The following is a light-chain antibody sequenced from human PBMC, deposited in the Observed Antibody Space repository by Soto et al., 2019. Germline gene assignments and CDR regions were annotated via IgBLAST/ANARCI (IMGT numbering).Light chain of an antibody. V-gene: IGLV2-14*03. Sequence: QSVLTQPAPVSGSPGQSITISCTGTSSDVGNNNYVSWYQHNPGRAPKVIICDVTNRPSGVSNRFSVSKSGNTASLTISGLQAEDEADHYCSSFTGSSYVFGMGTK. CDR3: SSFTGSSYV. CDR2: DVT. CDR1: SSDVGNNNY. J-gene: IGLJ1*01.